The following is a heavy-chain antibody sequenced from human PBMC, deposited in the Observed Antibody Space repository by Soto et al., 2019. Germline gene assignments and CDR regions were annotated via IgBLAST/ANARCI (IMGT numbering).Heavy chain of an antibody. CDR2: TYYRSKWYN. V-gene: IGHV6-1*01. Sequence: SETLSLTCAISGGSVSSHSAAWNWIRQSPSRGLEWLGRTYYRSKWYNDYAVSVKSRISTNPDTSKNQFSLQLNSVTPEDTAVYYCARTTVTTHPDAFDIWGQGTMVTVSS. CDR1: GGSVSSHSAA. J-gene: IGHJ3*02. D-gene: IGHD4-17*01. CDR3: ARTTVTTHPDAFDI.